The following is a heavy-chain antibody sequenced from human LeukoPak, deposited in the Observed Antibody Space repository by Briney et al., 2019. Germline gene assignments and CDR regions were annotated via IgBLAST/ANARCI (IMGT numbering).Heavy chain of an antibody. CDR3: ARHSPYYDILTGYYPSSTFDY. CDR1: GFTFSSYE. V-gene: IGHV3-48*03. Sequence: GGSLRLSCAASGFTFSSYEMNWVRQAPGKGLEWVSYISSSGSTIYYADSVKGRFTISRDNAKNSLYLQMNSLRAEDTAVYYCARHSPYYDILTGYYPSSTFDYWGQGTLVTVSS. D-gene: IGHD3-9*01. J-gene: IGHJ4*02. CDR2: ISSSGSTI.